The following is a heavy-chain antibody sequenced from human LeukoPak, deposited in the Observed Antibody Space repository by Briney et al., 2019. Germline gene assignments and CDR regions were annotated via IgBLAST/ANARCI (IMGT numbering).Heavy chain of an antibody. V-gene: IGHV3-66*01. D-gene: IGHD2-15*01. J-gene: IGHJ4*02. CDR2: IYSGGST. CDR1: GFTVSSNY. Sequence: GGSLRLSCAASGFTVSSNYMSWVRQAPGKGLEWVSVIYSGGSTYYADSVKGRFTISRDNSKNTLYPQMNSLRAEDTAVYYCTTYGYCSGGSCYGAGLDYWGQGTLVTVSS. CDR3: TTYGYCSGGSCYGAGLDY.